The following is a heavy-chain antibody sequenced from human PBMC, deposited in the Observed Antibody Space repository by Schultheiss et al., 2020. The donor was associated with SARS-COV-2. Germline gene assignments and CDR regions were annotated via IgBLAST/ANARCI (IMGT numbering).Heavy chain of an antibody. Sequence: GGSLRLSCTASGFTFSSYAMSWVRQAPGKGLELVSVISGSGDSTYYADSVKGRFTISRDNAKSSLYLQMNSLRDEDTAVYYCAKVGGFGMDVWGQGTTVTVSS. CDR1: GFTFSSYA. CDR3: AKVGGFGMDV. J-gene: IGHJ6*02. V-gene: IGHV3-23*01. CDR2: ISGSGDST. D-gene: IGHD3-10*01.